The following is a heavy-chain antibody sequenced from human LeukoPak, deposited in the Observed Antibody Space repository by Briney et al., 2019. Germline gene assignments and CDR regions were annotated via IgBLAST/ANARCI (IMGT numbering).Heavy chain of an antibody. CDR1: GFAFNTYG. CDR2: VSLDGGTQ. J-gene: IGHJ4*02. Sequence: PAGSLTLSCATFGFAFNTYGMHWLRPAPGKGLEWVAFVSLDGGTQNYADSVKGRFTISRDNSKNTLYLQMNSLRAEDTAMYYCAKDFGPAVYSSNWPWEYWGQGTLVTVSS. D-gene: IGHD6-13*01. V-gene: IGHV3-30*02. CDR3: AKDFGPAVYSSNWPWEY.